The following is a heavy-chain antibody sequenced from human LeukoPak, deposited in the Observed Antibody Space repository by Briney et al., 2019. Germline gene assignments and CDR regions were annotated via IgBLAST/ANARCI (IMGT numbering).Heavy chain of an antibody. CDR3: ASMATRIVYYFDY. CDR1: GGSFSGYY. D-gene: IGHD5-24*01. V-gene: IGHV4-34*01. CDR2: INHSGST. Sequence: SETLSLTCAVYGGSFSGYYWSWIRQPPGKGLEWIGEINHSGSTNYNPSLKSRATISVDTSKNQFSLKLSSLTAADTAVYYCASMATRIVYYFDYWGQGTLVTVSS. J-gene: IGHJ4*02.